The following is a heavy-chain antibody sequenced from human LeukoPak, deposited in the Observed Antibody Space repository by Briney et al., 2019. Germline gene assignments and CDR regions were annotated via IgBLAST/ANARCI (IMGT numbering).Heavy chain of an antibody. Sequence: GRSLRLSCAASGFTFSNYGMHWVRQVPGKGLEWVTILSHDGTNKCYADSVKGRFTISRDNSNNTLYLQMNSLRAEDTAVYYCAKVQDYGNYYYGMDVWGKGATVTVSS. D-gene: IGHD4-17*01. CDR1: GFTFSNYG. CDR3: AKVQDYGNYYYGMDV. CDR2: LSHDGTNK. V-gene: IGHV3-30*18. J-gene: IGHJ6*04.